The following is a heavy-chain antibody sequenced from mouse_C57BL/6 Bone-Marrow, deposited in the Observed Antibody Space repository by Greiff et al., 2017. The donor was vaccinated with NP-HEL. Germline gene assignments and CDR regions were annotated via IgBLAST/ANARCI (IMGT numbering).Heavy chain of an antibody. V-gene: IGHV1-26*01. J-gene: IGHJ4*01. Sequence: EVQLQQSGPELVKPGASVKISCKASGYTFSDYYMNWVKQSHGKSLEWIGDINPNNGGTSYNQKVKGKATFTVDKSSSTAYIEFRRLTSEDSAGYYCARAWEIDYDLYYYAMDHWGQGTSVTVSS. CDR3: ARAWEIDYDLYYYAMDH. D-gene: IGHD2-4*01. CDR1: GYTFSDYY. CDR2: INPNNGGT.